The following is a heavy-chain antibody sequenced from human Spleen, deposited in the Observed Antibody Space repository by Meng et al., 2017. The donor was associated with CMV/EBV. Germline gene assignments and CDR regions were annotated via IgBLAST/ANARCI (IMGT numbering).Heavy chain of an antibody. CDR3: ARSHGYYGAFDY. CDR2: ISWNSGTI. V-gene: IGHV3-9*01. CDR1: GFNFDDYA. J-gene: IGHJ4*02. D-gene: IGHD4/OR15-4a*01. Sequence: SLKISCAASGFNFDDYAMYWVRQAPGRGLKWVSGISWNSGTIYYAEPVKGRFTISRDNAKNSLYLQMDNLRAEDTAFYYCARSHGYYGAFDYWGQGMLVTVSS.